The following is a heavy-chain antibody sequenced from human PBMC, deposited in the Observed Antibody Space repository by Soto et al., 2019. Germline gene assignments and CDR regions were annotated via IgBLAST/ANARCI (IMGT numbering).Heavy chain of an antibody. D-gene: IGHD1-26*01. CDR1: GYTFTSYD. J-gene: IGHJ6*02. CDR2: MNPNSGNT. CDR3: ARQWELSGYYYGMDV. V-gene: IGHV1-8*01. Sequence: ASVKVSCKASGYTFTSYDINWVRQATGQGLEWMGWMNPNSGNTGSAQKFQGRVTMTRDTSISTAYMELSSPRSEDTAVYYCARQWELSGYYYGMDVWGQGTTVTVSS.